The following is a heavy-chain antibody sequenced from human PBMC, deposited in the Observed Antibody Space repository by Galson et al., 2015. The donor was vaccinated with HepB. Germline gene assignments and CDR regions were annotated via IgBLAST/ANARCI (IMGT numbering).Heavy chain of an antibody. CDR2: ISSSSSYI. J-gene: IGHJ3*02. D-gene: IGHD1-26*01. Sequence: SLRLSCAASGFTFSSYSMNWVRQAPGKGLEWVSSISSSSSYIYYADSVKGRFTISRDNAKNSLYLQMNSLRAEDTAVYYCARDPPWEVAFDIWGQGTMVTVSS. V-gene: IGHV3-21*01. CDR3: ARDPPWEVAFDI. CDR1: GFTFSSYS.